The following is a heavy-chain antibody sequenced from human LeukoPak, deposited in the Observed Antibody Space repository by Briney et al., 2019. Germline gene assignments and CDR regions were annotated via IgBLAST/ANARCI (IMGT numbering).Heavy chain of an antibody. D-gene: IGHD3-10*01. Sequence: PSETLSLTCTVSGGSISSYYWSWIRQPPGKGLEWIGYIYYSGSTNYNPSLKSRVTISVDTSKNQFSLKLSSVTAADTAVYYCARVRGGFGNYFDYWGQGTLVTVSS. CDR3: ARVRGGFGNYFDY. CDR1: GGSISSYY. J-gene: IGHJ4*02. V-gene: IGHV4-59*01. CDR2: IYYSGST.